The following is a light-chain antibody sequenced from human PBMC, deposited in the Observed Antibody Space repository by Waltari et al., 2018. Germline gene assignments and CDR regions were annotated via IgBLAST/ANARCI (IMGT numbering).Light chain of an antibody. CDR1: QNIGSY. Sequence: AIRMTQSPSSFSASKGDRVTITCRANQNIGSYLAWYQQKPGKAPKLLIYASSTLQSGVPSRFSGSGSGTDFPLTISCLQSEDCATYYCQQYYTSPRTFGQGTFVEV. J-gene: IGKJ1*01. CDR2: ASS. CDR3: QQYYTSPRT. V-gene: IGKV1-8*01.